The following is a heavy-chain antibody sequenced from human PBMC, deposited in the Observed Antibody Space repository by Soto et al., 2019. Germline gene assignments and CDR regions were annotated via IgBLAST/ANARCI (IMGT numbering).Heavy chain of an antibody. CDR2: IIPILGIA. CDR1: GGTFSSYT. D-gene: IGHD3-3*01. J-gene: IGHJ6*03. V-gene: IGHV1-69*02. Sequence: QVQLVQSGAEVKKPGSSVKVSCKASGGTFSSYTISWVRQAPGQGLEWMGRIIPILGIANYAQKFQGRVTITADKSTSTAYMELSSLRSEDTAVYYCARGQHDSYYYYMDVWGKGTTVTVSS. CDR3: ARGQHDSYYYYMDV.